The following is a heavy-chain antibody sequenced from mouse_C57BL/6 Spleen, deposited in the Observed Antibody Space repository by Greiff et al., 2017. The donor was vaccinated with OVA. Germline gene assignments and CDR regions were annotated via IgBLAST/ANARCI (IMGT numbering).Heavy chain of an antibody. CDR1: GYTFTDYE. D-gene: IGHD3-2*02. V-gene: IGHV1-15*01. Sequence: QVQLQQSGAELVRPGASVTLSCKASGYTFTDYEMHWVKQTPVHGLEWIGAIDPETGGTAYNQKFKGKAILTADKSSSTAYMELRSLTSEDSAVYYCTPTAQASWFAYWGQGTLVTVSA. J-gene: IGHJ3*01. CDR2: IDPETGGT. CDR3: TPTAQASWFAY.